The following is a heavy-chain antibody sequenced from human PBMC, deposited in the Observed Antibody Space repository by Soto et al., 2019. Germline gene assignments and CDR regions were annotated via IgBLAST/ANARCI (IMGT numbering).Heavy chain of an antibody. D-gene: IGHD5-12*01. CDR1: GFTFSSYA. J-gene: IGHJ4*02. CDR3: AKDGIVATINFFDY. V-gene: IGHV3-23*01. CDR2: ISGSGGST. Sequence: GGSLRLSCAASGFTFSSYAMSWVRQAPGKGLEWVSAISGSGGSTYYADSVKGRFTISRDNSKNTLYLQMNSLRAEDTAVYYGAKDGIVATINFFDYWGQGTLVTVSS.